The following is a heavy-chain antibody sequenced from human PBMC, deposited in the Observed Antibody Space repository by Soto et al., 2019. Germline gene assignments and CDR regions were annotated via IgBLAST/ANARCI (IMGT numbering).Heavy chain of an antibody. D-gene: IGHD6-13*01. CDR1: GYTFTSYG. CDR2: ISAYNGNT. Sequence: QVQLVQSGAEVKKPGASVKVSCKASGYTFTSYGISWVRQAPGQGLEWMGWISAYNGNTNYAQKLQGRVTMTTDTSTSTGYMELRSLRSDDTAVYYCAREAGQQLVHGYYYCYGMDVWGQGTTVTVSS. J-gene: IGHJ6*02. V-gene: IGHV1-18*04. CDR3: AREAGQQLVHGYYYCYGMDV.